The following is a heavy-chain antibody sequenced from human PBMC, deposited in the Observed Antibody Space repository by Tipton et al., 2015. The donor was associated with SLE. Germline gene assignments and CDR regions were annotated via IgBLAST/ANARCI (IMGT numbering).Heavy chain of an antibody. CDR1: GGSISSANYY. J-gene: IGHJ4*02. V-gene: IGHV4-39*07. CDR3: ARPSGNY. D-gene: IGHD1-26*01. CDR2: IYYTGSA. Sequence: TLSLTCTVSGGSISSANYYWGWIRQPPGKGLEWIGSIYYTGSAYYNPSLKSRLTLSVDTSNNQFSLRLTSVTAADTAVYYCARPSGNYWGQGKLVSVSS.